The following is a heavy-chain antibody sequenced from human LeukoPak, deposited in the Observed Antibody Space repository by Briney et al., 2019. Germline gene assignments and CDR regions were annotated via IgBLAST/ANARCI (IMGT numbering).Heavy chain of an antibody. CDR1: GFTFRNYW. J-gene: IGHJ4*02. CDR2: IKQDGGEK. Sequence: PGGSLRLSCTTSGFTFRNYWMSWVRQAPGKGLEWVANIKQDGGEKYYVDSVKGRFTISRDNAKNSLYLQMNSLRAEDTAIYYCARAPIVVVPTWRLTYFDYWGQGTLVTVSS. V-gene: IGHV3-7*01. CDR3: ARAPIVVVPTWRLTYFDY. D-gene: IGHD2-2*01.